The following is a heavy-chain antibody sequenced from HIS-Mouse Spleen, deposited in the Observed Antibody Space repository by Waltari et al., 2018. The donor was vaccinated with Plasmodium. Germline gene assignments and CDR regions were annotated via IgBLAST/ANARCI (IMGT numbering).Heavy chain of an antibody. CDR3: AKEVLGYYDFWSRPDY. Sequence: QVQLVESGGGVVQPGRSLRLSCAASGFTFSSYGMHWVRQAPGKGLAWVAVISYDGSNKYYADSGKGRFTISRDNSKNTLYLQMNSLRAEDTAVYYCAKEVLGYYDFWSRPDYWGQGTLVTVSS. CDR2: ISYDGSNK. D-gene: IGHD3-3*01. CDR1: GFTFSSYG. V-gene: IGHV3-30*18. J-gene: IGHJ4*02.